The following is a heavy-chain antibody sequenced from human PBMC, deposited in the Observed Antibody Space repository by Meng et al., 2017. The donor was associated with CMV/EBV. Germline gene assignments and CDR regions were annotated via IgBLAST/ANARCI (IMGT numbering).Heavy chain of an antibody. J-gene: IGHJ5*02. CDR1: GYTFTSYD. D-gene: IGHD3-3*01. CDR3: ARSFGGQGRFLEWLGP. V-gene: IGHV1-2*02. CDR2: ISAYSGGT. Sequence: ASVKVSCKASGYTFTSYDINWVRQATGQGLEWMGWISAYSGGTNYAQKFQGRVTMTRDTSISTAYMELSRLRSDDTAVYYCARSFGGQGRFLEWLGPWGQGTLVTVSS.